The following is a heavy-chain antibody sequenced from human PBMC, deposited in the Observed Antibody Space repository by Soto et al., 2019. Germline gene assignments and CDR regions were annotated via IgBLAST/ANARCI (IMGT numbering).Heavy chain of an antibody. CDR3: ARELFVPAANVYYYYMDV. CDR2: MNPNSGNT. J-gene: IGHJ6*03. D-gene: IGHD2-2*01. Sequence: GASVKVSCKASGYTFTSYDINWVRQATGQGLEWMGWMNPNSGNTGYAQKFQGRVTMTRNTSISTAYMELSSLRSEDTAVYYCARELFVPAANVYYYYMDVWGKGTTVTVSS. CDR1: GYTFTSYD. V-gene: IGHV1-8*01.